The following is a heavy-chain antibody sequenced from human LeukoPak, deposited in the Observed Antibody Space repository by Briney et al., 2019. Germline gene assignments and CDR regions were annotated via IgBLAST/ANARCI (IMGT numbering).Heavy chain of an antibody. V-gene: IGHV3-30-3*01. CDR3: ARDRGGSGWYYFDY. D-gene: IGHD6-19*01. CDR2: ISYNGTNE. J-gene: IGHJ4*02. Sequence: GGSLRLSCAASGFTFSIYAIHWVRQAPGKGLEWVAGISYNGTNEYYPDSLKGRFTISRDNSKNTLYLQMNSLRAEGTALYYCARDRGGSGWYYFDYWGQGTLVTVSS. CDR1: GFTFSIYA.